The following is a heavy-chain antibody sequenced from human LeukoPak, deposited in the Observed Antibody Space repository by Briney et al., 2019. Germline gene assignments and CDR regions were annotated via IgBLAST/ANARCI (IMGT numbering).Heavy chain of an antibody. CDR2: IDWDDDK. V-gene: IGHV2-70*04. J-gene: IGHJ4*02. Sequence: SGPALVKPTQTLTLTCTLSGYPLSTSGMRVSWIRQPPGKALEWLARIDWDDDKFYSTSLKTRLTISKDTTKNQVVLTMTNMDPVDTATYYCARLGIYGGKRDYFDSWGQGTLVTVSS. D-gene: IGHD5-12*01. CDR3: ARLGIYGGKRDYFDS. CDR1: GYPLSTSGMR.